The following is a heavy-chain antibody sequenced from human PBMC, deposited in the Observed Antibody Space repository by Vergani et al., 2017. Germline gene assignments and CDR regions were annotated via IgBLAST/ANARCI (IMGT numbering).Heavy chain of an antibody. CDR3: ARARAARNFDY. J-gene: IGHJ4*02. V-gene: IGHV3-13*01. CDR2: IGTAGDT. CDR1: GFTFSSYD. Sequence: EVQLVESGGGLVQPGGSLRLSCAASGFTFSSYDMHWVRQATGKGLEWVSAIGTAGDTYYPGSVKGRFTISRENAKNSLYLQMNSLRAGDTAVYYCARARAARNFDYWGQGTLVTVSS. D-gene: IGHD6-6*01.